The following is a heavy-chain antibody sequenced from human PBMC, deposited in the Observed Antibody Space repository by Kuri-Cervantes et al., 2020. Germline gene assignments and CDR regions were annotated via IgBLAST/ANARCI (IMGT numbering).Heavy chain of an antibody. Sequence: ASVKVSCKASGYTFTGYYMHWVRQAPGQRLEWMGWSNAGNGNTKYSQEFQGRVTITRDTSASTAYMELSSLRSEDMAVYYCAGVPVPYYYGSGSYYKTPDYYYYGMDVWGQGTMVTVSS. CDR2: SNAGNGNT. J-gene: IGHJ6*02. CDR1: GYTFTGYY. V-gene: IGHV1-3*02. D-gene: IGHD3-10*01. CDR3: AGVPVPYYYGSGSYYKTPDYYYYGMDV.